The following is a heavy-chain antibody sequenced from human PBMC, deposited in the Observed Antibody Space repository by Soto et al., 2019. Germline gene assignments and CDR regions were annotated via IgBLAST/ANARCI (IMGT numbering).Heavy chain of an antibody. CDR3: ARGAHIKGPVGYYYYYYMDV. V-gene: IGHV3-33*01. CDR1: GFTFSSYG. Sequence: PGGSLRLSCAASGFTFSSYGMHWVRQAPGKGLEWVAVIWYDGSNKYYADSVKGRFTISRDNSKNTLYLQMNSLRAEDTAVYYCARGAHIKGPVGYYYYYYMDVWGKGTTVTVSS. CDR2: IWYDGSNK. D-gene: IGHD1-26*01. J-gene: IGHJ6*03.